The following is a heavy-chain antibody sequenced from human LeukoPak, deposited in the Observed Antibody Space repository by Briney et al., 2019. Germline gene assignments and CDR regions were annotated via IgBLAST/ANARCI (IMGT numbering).Heavy chain of an antibody. CDR2: IYYSGST. Sequence: SETLSLTCTVSGGSVSSGSYYWSWIRQPPGKGLEWIGYIYYSGSTYYNPSLKSRVTISVDTSKNQFSLKLSSVTAADTAVYYCARSIGGDSLGIWGQGTMVTVSS. CDR3: ARSIGGDSLGI. V-gene: IGHV4-30-4*08. J-gene: IGHJ3*02. CDR1: GGSVSSGSYY. D-gene: IGHD2-21*01.